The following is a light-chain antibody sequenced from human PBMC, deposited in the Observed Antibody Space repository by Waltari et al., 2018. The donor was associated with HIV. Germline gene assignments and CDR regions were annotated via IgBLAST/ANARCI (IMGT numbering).Light chain of an antibody. Sequence: SVVTQPASVSGFPGQSVTISCTGSDSDFGFNNFVSWYQQHPGKIPKVILFEVDMRASGVGDRFSGSRSGNTASLTISGLRTEDEATYHCASFTEDFTVVFGGGTK. CDR1: DSDFGFNNF. J-gene: IGLJ2*01. CDR3: ASFTEDFTVV. V-gene: IGLV2-14*03. CDR2: EVD.